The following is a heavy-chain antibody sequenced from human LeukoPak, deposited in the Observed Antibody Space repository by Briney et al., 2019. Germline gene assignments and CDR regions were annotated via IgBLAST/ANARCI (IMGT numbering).Heavy chain of an antibody. D-gene: IGHD3-10*01. CDR3: ARVGFGEFLLSRKYYYYMEV. CDR2: ISRSSSYI. CDR1: GFTFSTYS. J-gene: IGHJ6*03. Sequence: GGSLRLSCAASGFTFSTYSMNWVRQAPGKGLEWVSSISRSSSYIYYADSMKGRFTISRDNAKNSLYLQVNSLRAEDTAVYYCARVGFGEFLLSRKYYYYMEVWGKGTTVTVSS. V-gene: IGHV3-21*01.